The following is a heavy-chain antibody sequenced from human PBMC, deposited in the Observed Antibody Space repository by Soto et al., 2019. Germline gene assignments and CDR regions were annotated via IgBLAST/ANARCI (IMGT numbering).Heavy chain of an antibody. CDR2: IHYSGST. D-gene: IGHD6-13*01. CDR1: GGSISGEGYY. V-gene: IGHV4-31*03. Sequence: QVQLQESGPGLVEPSQTLSLTCTVSGGSISGEGYYWSWIRQYSGRGLEGIGYIHYSGSTNYNPSLKSRLTISVDTSKTQFFLKLNSMTAADTAVYYCARAWTAEAGWANWFDRWGQGTLVIVSS. CDR3: ARAWTAEAGWANWFDR. J-gene: IGHJ5*02.